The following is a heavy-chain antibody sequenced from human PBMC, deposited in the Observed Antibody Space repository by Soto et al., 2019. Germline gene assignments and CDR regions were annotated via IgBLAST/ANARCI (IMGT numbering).Heavy chain of an antibody. V-gene: IGHV3-15*01. D-gene: IGHD4-17*01. CDR2: IKSNTDGATT. CDR3: TTDGPTVRTGEGYLQY. Sequence: EVQLVESGGGLVKPGGSPKLSCAASGFTFTNAWMSWVRQAPGKGLEWVGHIKSNTDGATTDYTAPVKGRFTISRDDSKNTLDLQMNSLKSEDTAVYYSTTDGPTVRTGEGYLQYWGQGTLVTVSS. CDR1: GFTFTNAW. J-gene: IGHJ4*01.